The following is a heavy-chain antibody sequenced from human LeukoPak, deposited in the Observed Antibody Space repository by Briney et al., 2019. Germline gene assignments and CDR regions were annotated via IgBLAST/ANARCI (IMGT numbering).Heavy chain of an antibody. Sequence: PSETLSLTCTVSGGSISSSSYYWGWIRQPPGKGLEWVGFIYYSGTTDYNPSLKSRVTISIDTSKKQFSLNLSSVTAADTAVYYCARGVVLTGYPLDFWGRGTLVTVSS. CDR3: ARGVVLTGYPLDF. CDR2: IYYSGTT. D-gene: IGHD3-9*01. CDR1: GGSISSSSYY. J-gene: IGHJ4*02. V-gene: IGHV4-61*05.